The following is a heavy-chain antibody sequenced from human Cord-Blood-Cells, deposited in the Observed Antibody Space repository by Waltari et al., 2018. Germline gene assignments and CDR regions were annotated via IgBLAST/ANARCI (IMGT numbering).Heavy chain of an antibody. V-gene: IGHV4-34*01. D-gene: IGHD1-26*01. Sequence: QVQLQQWGAGLLKPSETLSLTCAVYGGSFSGYYWSWIRQPPGKGLEWIGEINHSGSTNYNPSLKSRVNISVDTSKNQFSLKLSSVTAADTAVYYCARGLKGGSYYFDYWGQGTLVTVSS. CDR3: ARGLKGGSYYFDY. J-gene: IGHJ4*02. CDR1: GGSFSGYY. CDR2: INHSGST.